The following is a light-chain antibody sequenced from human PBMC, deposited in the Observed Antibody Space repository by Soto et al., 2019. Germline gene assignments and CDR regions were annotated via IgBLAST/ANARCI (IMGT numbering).Light chain of an antibody. CDR2: GAS. CDR1: QSVTSSY. V-gene: IGKV3-20*01. J-gene: IGKJ4*01. CDR3: QRYGSSPPIP. Sequence: EIVLMQSPGTLSLSPGERATLSCRASQSVTSSYLAWYQQKPGQAPRLLIDGASRRATGIPDRFRGRGSGTDFTLTISRLEPEDFEVYYCQRYGSSPPIPFGGGTKMEIK.